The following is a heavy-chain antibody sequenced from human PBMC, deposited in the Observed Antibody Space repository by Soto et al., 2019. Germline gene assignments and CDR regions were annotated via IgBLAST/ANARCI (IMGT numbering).Heavy chain of an antibody. J-gene: IGHJ4*02. CDR1: GFTFSSYA. CDR2: ISGSGGST. D-gene: IGHD3-3*01. Sequence: PGGSLRLSCAASGFTFSSYAMSWVRQAPGKGLEWVSAISGSGGSTYYANSVKGRFTISRDNSKNTLYLQMNSLRAEDTAVYYCAKQHDFWSGYLDYWGQGTLVTVSS. V-gene: IGHV3-23*01. CDR3: AKQHDFWSGYLDY.